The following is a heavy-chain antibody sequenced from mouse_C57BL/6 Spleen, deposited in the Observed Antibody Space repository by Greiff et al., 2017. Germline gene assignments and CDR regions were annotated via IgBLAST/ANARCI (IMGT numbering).Heavy chain of an antibody. CDR3: AREYYGNSYAMDY. V-gene: IGHV1-72*01. CDR1: GYTFTSYW. D-gene: IGHD2-1*01. J-gene: IGHJ4*01. Sequence: QVQLKQPGAELVKPGASVKLSCKASGYTFTSYWMHWVKQRPGRGLEWIGRIDPNSGGTKYNEKFKSKATLTVDKPSSTAYMQLSSLTSEDSAVYYCAREYYGNSYAMDYWGQGTSVTVSS. CDR2: IDPNSGGT.